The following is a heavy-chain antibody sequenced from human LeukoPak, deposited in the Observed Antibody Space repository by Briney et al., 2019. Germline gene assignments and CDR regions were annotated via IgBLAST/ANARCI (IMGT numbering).Heavy chain of an antibody. CDR1: GGTFSSYA. CDR2: IIPIFGTA. D-gene: IGHD2-2*01. Sequence: SVKVSCKASGGTFSSYAINWVRQAPGQGLEWMGGIIPIFGTANYAQKFQDRVTITADESTGTAYMELSSLRSEDTAIYYCASRLYCSNTRCRDFPFAYWGQGTLVTVSS. V-gene: IGHV1-69*13. CDR3: ASRLYCSNTRCRDFPFAY. J-gene: IGHJ4*02.